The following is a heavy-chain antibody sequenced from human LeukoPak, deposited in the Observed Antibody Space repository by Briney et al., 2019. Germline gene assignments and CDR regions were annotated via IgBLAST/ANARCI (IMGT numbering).Heavy chain of an antibody. V-gene: IGHV4-59*12. CDR3: ARRVSGSLYSFDY. CDR1: RGSIAIYD. Sequence: SETLSVTSTHPRGSIAIYDRRSSRQPPGKGLEWIGYIYYSGSTDYNPSLKSRVTISVDTTKNQFCLKLRSVSAVNTAVCFCARRVSGSLYSFDYWGQGSLVTVSS. D-gene: IGHD3-10*01. CDR2: IYYSGST. J-gene: IGHJ4*02.